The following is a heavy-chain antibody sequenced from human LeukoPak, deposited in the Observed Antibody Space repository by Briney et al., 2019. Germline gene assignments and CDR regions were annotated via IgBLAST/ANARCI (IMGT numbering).Heavy chain of an antibody. CDR2: MNPNSGNT. CDR3: ATAAAAGGYYFDY. Sequence: ASVKVSCKASGYTFTSYDINWVRQAPGQGLEWMGWMNPNSGNTGYAQKFQGRVTMTRNTSISTAYMELSSLRSEDTAVYYCATAAAAGGYYFDYWGQGTLVTVSS. CDR1: GYTFTSYD. D-gene: IGHD6-13*01. J-gene: IGHJ4*02. V-gene: IGHV1-8*01.